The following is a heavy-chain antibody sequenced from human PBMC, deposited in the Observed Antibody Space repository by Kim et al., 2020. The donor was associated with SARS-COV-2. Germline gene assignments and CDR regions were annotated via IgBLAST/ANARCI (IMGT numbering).Heavy chain of an antibody. D-gene: IGHD5-12*01. CDR3: ARGGGYSGYDYFDY. V-gene: IGHV3-20*01. CDR1: GFTFDDYG. J-gene: IGHJ4*02. Sequence: GGSLRLSCAASGFTFDDYGMSWVRQAPGKGLEWVSGINWNGGSTGYADSVKGRFTISRDNAKNSLYLQMNSLRAEDTALYHCARGGGYSGYDYFDYWGQGTLVTVSS. CDR2: INWNGGST.